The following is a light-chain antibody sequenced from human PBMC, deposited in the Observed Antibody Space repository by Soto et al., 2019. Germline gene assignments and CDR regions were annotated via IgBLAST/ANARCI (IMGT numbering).Light chain of an antibody. CDR1: QSVSSN. V-gene: IGKV3-15*01. Sequence: IVITQSPATLAVSKGERATLSCRASQSVSSNLAWYQQKPGQAPRLLIYGVSTRATGIPDRFSGSGSGTEFTLTISSLQSEDFAVYYCQQYNDWLPLTFGGGTKVDIK. J-gene: IGKJ4*01. CDR3: QQYNDWLPLT. CDR2: GVS.